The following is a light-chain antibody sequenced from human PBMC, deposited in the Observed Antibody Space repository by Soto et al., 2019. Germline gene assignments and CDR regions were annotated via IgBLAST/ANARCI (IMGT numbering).Light chain of an antibody. CDR2: GNR. CDR3: QAYDYSLTASV. J-gene: IGLJ3*02. Sequence: QPVLTQPPSVSGAPGQRVTISCTGNSSNLGAGYDVHWYQQLPGAVPKLVIFGNRNRPSGVPERFSGSKSGTSASLAITGLQAEDEAEYYCQAYDYSLTASVFGGGTKRTVL. V-gene: IGLV1-40*01. CDR1: SSNLGAGYD.